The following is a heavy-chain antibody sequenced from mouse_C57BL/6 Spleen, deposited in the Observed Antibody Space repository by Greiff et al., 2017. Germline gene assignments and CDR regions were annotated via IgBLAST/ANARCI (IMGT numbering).Heavy chain of an antibody. Sequence: VQLQQSGPELVKPGASVKISCKASGYAFSSSWMNWVKQRPGKGLEWIGRIYPGDGDTNYNGKFKGKATLTADKSSSTAYMQLSSLTSEDSAVYFCARDDSRGWYFDVWGTGTTVTVSS. D-gene: IGHD1-1*01. J-gene: IGHJ1*03. CDR1: GYAFSSSW. CDR3: ARDDSRGWYFDV. CDR2: IYPGDGDT. V-gene: IGHV1-82*01.